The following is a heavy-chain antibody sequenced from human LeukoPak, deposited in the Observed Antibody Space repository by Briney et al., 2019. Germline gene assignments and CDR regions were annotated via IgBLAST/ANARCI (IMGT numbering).Heavy chain of an antibody. V-gene: IGHV1-18*01. D-gene: IGHD2-2*01. Sequence: ASVKVSCKASGYTFTSYGISWVRQAPGQGLEWMGWISAYNGNTNYAQKLQGRVTMTTDTSTSTAYMELSSLRSEDTAVYYCARVFFGCSSTSCYYYYGMDVWGQGTTVTVSS. CDR1: GYTFTSYG. CDR3: ARVFFGCSSTSCYYYYGMDV. J-gene: IGHJ6*02. CDR2: ISAYNGNT.